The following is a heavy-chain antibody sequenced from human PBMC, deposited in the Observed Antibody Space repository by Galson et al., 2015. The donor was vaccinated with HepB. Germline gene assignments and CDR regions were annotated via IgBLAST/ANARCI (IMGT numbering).Heavy chain of an antibody. Sequence: SETLSLTCAVSGDSLSGFYWNWIRQSPGKEPEWIGDIYYSGNTKYNPSLKGRASISLDTSRSQFSLRLSSVTAADTAVYYCAREISRGRPGRFDYWGQGILVTVSS. D-gene: IGHD3-3*01. V-gene: IGHV4-59*01. CDR2: IYYSGNT. CDR3: AREISRGRPGRFDY. CDR1: GDSLSGFY. J-gene: IGHJ4*02.